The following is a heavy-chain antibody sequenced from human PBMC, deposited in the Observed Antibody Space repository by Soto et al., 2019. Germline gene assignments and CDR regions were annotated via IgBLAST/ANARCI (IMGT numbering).Heavy chain of an antibody. Sequence: EVHLVESGGGLTQRGVSLRLSCAASGFTVGSNYMSWVGQAPGKGLEWVSVIYSEGTPYYADPVKGRFTISRENANNTFYLHMNNLRAEDTAVYYCARSTYYDILTGSYYYYAMDVWGQGTTVTVSS. J-gene: IGHJ6*02. CDR2: IYSEGTP. CDR3: ARSTYYDILTGSYYYYAMDV. CDR1: GFTVGSNY. D-gene: IGHD3-9*01. V-gene: IGHV3-53*01.